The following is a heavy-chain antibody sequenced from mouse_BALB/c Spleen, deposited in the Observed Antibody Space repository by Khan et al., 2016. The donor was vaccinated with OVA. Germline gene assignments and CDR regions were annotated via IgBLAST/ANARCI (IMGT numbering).Heavy chain of an antibody. CDR3: AREEALYYFDY. CDR1: GYIFTSYW. V-gene: IGHV1S132*01. D-gene: IGHD3-2*02. Sequence: QVQLQQPGAELVRPGASVKLSCKTSGYIFTSYWIHWVKQRSGQGLEWIARIYPGTDNTYYNEKLKDQVTLTADKSSSTAYMQLSSLTSEDSAVYFCAREEALYYFDYWGQGTTLTVSS. J-gene: IGHJ2*01. CDR2: IYPGTDNT.